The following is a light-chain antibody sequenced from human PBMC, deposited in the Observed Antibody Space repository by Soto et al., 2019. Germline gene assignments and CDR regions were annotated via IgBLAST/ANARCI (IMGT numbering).Light chain of an antibody. CDR2: AAS. J-gene: IGKJ1*01. CDR3: QHYNSYSEA. Sequence: DIQMTQSPSSVSASVGDRVTISCRASQGISNWLAWYQQKAGKAPKLLVFAASSLQSGVPSRFSGSGSGTEFTLTISSLQPDDFATYYCQHYNSYSEAFGQGTKVDIK. CDR1: QGISNW. V-gene: IGKV1D-16*01.